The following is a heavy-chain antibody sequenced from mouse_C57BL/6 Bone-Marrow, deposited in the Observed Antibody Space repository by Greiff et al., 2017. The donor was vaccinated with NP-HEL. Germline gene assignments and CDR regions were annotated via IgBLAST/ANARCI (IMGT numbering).Heavy chain of an antibody. D-gene: IGHD1-1*01. CDR3: TTYYYGSSYEEYFDY. V-gene: IGHV1-15*01. CDR1: GYTFTDYE. CDR2: IDPETGGT. J-gene: IGHJ2*01. Sequence: VQLQQSGAELVRPGASVTLSCKASGYTFTDYEMHWVKQTPVHGLEWIGAIDPETGGTAYNQKFKGKAILTADKSSSTAYMELRSLTSEDSAGYYCTTYYYGSSYEEYFDYWGQGTTLTVSS.